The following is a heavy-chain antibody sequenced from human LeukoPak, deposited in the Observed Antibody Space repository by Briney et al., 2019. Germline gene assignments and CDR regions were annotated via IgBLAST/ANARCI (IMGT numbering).Heavy chain of an antibody. CDR2: TYYRSKWYN. J-gene: IGHJ4*02. D-gene: IGHD5-24*01. CDR1: GDSVSSNSAA. CDR3: ARDKEGDGYNVVFGDY. Sequence: SQTLSLTCAISGDSVSSNSAAWNWIRQSPSRGLEWLGRTYYRSKWYNDYAVSVKSRITINPDTSKNRFSLQLNSVTPEDTAVYYCARDKEGDGYNVVFGDYWGQGTLVTVSS. V-gene: IGHV6-1*01.